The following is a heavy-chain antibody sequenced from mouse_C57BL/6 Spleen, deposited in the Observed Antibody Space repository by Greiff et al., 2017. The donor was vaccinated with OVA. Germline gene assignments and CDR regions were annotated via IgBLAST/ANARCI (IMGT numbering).Heavy chain of an antibody. Sequence: QVQLKQPGAELVKPGASVKLSCKASGYTFTSYWMQWVKQRPGQGLEWIGEIDPSDSYTNYNQKFKGKATLTVDTSSSTAYMQLSSLTSEDSAVYYCARAVDYFDYWGQGTTLTVSS. V-gene: IGHV1-50*01. D-gene: IGHD1-1*01. CDR3: ARAVDYFDY. J-gene: IGHJ2*01. CDR1: GYTFTSYW. CDR2: IDPSDSYT.